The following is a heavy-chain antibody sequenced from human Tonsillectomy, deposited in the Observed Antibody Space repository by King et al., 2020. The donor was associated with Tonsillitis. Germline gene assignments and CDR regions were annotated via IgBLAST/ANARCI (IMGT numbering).Heavy chain of an antibody. Sequence: VQLQESGPGLVKPSETLSLTCTVSGGSVSSGSYYWNWIRQPPGKGLEWIGYIYYSGSTNYNPSLKSRVTISVDTSKNQFSLKLCSVTAADTAVYYCARSIFGVVKNFDYWGQGTLVAVSS. CDR1: GGSVSSGSYY. D-gene: IGHD3-3*01. CDR2: IYYSGST. J-gene: IGHJ4*02. V-gene: IGHV4-61*01. CDR3: ARSIFGVVKNFDY.